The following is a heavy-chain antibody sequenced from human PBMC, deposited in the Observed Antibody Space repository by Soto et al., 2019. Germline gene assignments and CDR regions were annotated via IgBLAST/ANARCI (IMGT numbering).Heavy chain of an antibody. J-gene: IGHJ6*02. V-gene: IGHV3-30-3*01. CDR1: GFTFSSYA. CDR2: ISYDGSNK. D-gene: IGHD5-12*01. Sequence: QVQLVESGGGVVQPGRSLRLSCAASGFTFSSYAMHWVRQAPGKGLEWVAVISYDGSNKYYADSVKGRFTISRDNSKNAMYLQMNSMRAEDKDVYYGASDYCRFNSGYGFSMDVWGQGTTVTVSS. CDR3: ASDYCRFNSGYGFSMDV.